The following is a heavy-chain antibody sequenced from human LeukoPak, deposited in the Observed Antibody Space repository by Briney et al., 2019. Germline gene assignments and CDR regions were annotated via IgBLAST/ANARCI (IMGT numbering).Heavy chain of an antibody. V-gene: IGHV4-61*02. D-gene: IGHD2-15*01. CDR3: ARASGGYCSGGSCLLPNWFDP. J-gene: IGHJ5*02. CDR2: VYTSGST. Sequence: SETLSLTCTVSGGSISSGSYYWSWIRQPAGKGLEWIGRVYTSGSTNYNPSLKSRVIISVDTSKNQFSLKLSSVTAADTAVYYCARASGGYCSGGSCLLPNWFDPWGQGTLVTVSS. CDR1: GGSISSGSYY.